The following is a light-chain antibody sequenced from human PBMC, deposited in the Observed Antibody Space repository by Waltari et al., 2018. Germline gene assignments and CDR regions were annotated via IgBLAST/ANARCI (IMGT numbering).Light chain of an antibody. Sequence: EVAMTQSPATLSVSPGESVSLSCRASHSAKTSLAWYQQTPGQAPRLLIYRASTRAAGVPDRFSGSGSGTEFTLTISSLQSEDSAIYYCQQYNIWPWTFGPGTNVDIK. CDR3: QQYNIWPWT. J-gene: IGKJ1*01. V-gene: IGKV3D-15*01. CDR2: RAS. CDR1: HSAKTS.